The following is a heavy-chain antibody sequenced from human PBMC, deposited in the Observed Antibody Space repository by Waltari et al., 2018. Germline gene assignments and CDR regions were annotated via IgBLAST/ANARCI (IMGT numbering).Heavy chain of an antibody. J-gene: IGHJ4*02. CDR1: GFTISTYW. CDR3: ARNHGQSSNDVYFDY. CDR2: INEDGNEK. Sequence: QLVESGGGLVQPGGSLRLSCVASGFTISTYWMSWVRQDPGKGLEGVAKINEDGNEKYYGESVKGRFTVSRDNAKNSLYLQMNSLRDEDTAVYYCARNHGQSSNDVYFDYWGQGTLVTVSS. V-gene: IGHV3-7*02. D-gene: IGHD2-2*01.